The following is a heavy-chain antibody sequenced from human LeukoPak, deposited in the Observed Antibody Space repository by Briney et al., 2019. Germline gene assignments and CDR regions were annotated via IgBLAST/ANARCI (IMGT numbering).Heavy chain of an antibody. Sequence: PGGSLRLSCAASGFTFSSYGMHWVRQAPGKGLEWVAFIRYDGSNKYYADSVKGRFTISRDNSKNTLYLQMNSLRAEDTAVYYCAKDITGTGYYFDYWGQGTLVTVSS. CDR3: AKDITGTGYYFDY. V-gene: IGHV3-30*02. CDR2: IRYDGSNK. J-gene: IGHJ4*02. CDR1: GFTFSSYG. D-gene: IGHD1-20*01.